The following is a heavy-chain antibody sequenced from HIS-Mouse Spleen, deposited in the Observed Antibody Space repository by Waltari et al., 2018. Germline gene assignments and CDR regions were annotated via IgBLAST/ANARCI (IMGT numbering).Heavy chain of an antibody. D-gene: IGHD5-12*01. V-gene: IGHV4-38-2*02. CDR2: IYHSGGT. CDR3: ARAKGRPGLAFDAFDI. CDR1: GYSISSGYY. J-gene: IGHJ3*02. Sequence: QVQLQESGPGLVKPSETLSLTCTVSGYSISSGYYWGWIRQPPGKGLEWIGSIYHSGGTYSNPSLSGRVPVSVDPSKTQCSLKLSSVTAADTAVYYCARAKGRPGLAFDAFDIWGQGTMVTVSS.